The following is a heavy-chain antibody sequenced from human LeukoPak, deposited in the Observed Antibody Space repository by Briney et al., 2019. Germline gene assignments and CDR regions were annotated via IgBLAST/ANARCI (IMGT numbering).Heavy chain of an antibody. CDR3: ASDLERYGAYYLRYGMDV. J-gene: IGHJ6*02. CDR2: ISSSGSTI. CDR1: GFTFSDYY. V-gene: IGHV3-11*01. D-gene: IGHD4/OR15-4a*01. Sequence: PGGSLRLSCAASGFTFSDYYMSWIRQAPGKGLEWVSYISSSGSTIYYADSVKGRFTISRDNAKNSLYLQMNSLRAEDTAVYYCASDLERYGAYYLRYGMDVWGQGTTVTVSS.